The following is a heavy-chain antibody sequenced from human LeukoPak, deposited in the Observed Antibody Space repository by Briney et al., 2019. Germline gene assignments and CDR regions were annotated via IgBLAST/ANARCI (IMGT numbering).Heavy chain of an antibody. CDR1: GFTFSDYE. CDR2: ISPSGRSI. D-gene: IGHD3-22*01. CDR3: ARMGQYSYSNCYYYFDY. V-gene: IGHV3-48*03. J-gene: IGHJ4*02. Sequence: GGSLRLSCTASGFTFSDYEINWARQAPGKGLEWVSYISPSGRSIRNADSVEGRFTYSRDNAKNSLYLQMNRLRAEDTAVYYWARMGQYSYSNCYYYFDYRGQGTLVTVSS.